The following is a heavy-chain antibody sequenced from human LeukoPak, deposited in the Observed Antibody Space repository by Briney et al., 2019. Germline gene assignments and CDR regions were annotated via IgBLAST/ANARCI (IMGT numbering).Heavy chain of an antibody. V-gene: IGHV3-30*18. CDR2: ISYDGSNK. CDR1: GGSFSGYY. D-gene: IGHD3-22*01. Sequence: LSLTCAVYGGSFSGYYWSWIRQPPGKGLEWVAVISYDGSNKYYADSVKGRFTISRDNSKNTLYLQMNSLRAEDTAVYYCAKAAAYYYDSSGYMAGGYWGQGTLVTVSS. J-gene: IGHJ4*02. CDR3: AKAAAYYYDSSGYMAGGY.